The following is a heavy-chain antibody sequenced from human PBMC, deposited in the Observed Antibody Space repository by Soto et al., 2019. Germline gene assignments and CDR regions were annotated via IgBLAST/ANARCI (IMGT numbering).Heavy chain of an antibody. CDR2: IDPSDSYT. Sequence: PGESLKISCKGSGYSFTSYWISWVRQMPGEGLEWMGRIDPSDSYTNYSPSFQGHVTISADKSISTAYLQWSSLKASDTAMYYCARHIVVVPAAISNYDMDVWGKVTRVTVPS. V-gene: IGHV5-10-1*01. D-gene: IGHD2-2*02. CDR3: ARHIVVVPAAISNYDMDV. CDR1: GYSFTSYW. J-gene: IGHJ6*04.